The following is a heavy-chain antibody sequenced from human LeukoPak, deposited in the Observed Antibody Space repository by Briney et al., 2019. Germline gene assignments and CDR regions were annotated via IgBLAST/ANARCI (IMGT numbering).Heavy chain of an antibody. CDR2: IYYSGST. D-gene: IGHD3-22*01. CDR3: AREPSYYYDSSGYYVDY. V-gene: IGHV4-39*02. Sequence: PSETLSLTCTVSGGSIISSSYYWGWIRQPPGKGLEWIGSIYYSGSTYYNPSLKSRVTISVDTSKNQFSLKLSSVTAADTAVYYCAREPSYYYDSSGYYVDYWGQGTLVTVSS. CDR1: GGSIISSSYY. J-gene: IGHJ4*02.